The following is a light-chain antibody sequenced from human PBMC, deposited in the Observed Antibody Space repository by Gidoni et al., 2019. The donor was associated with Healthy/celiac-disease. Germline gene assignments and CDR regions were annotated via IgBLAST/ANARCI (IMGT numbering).Light chain of an antibody. V-gene: IGLV3-1*01. Sequence: SYDLTQPPSVSVSPGQTASITCSGDKLGDKYACWYQQNPGQSPVLVIYQDSKRPSGIPERFSGSNSGNTATLTISGTQAMDEADYYCQAWDSSTAVVFGGGTKLTVL. CDR1: KLGDKY. J-gene: IGLJ2*01. CDR3: QAWDSSTAVV. CDR2: QDS.